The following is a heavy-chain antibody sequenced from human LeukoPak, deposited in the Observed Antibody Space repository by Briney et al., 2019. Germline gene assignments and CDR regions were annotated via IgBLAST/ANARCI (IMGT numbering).Heavy chain of an antibody. D-gene: IGHD2-21*01. J-gene: IGHJ4*02. V-gene: IGHV3-73*01. CDR2: VRSRDKNYAT. CDR3: RHIAYVAPDS. CDR1: GLVFAGSP. Sequence: GGSLRLSCAASGLVFAGSPVHWVSQTSGRGLEWIGCVRSRDKNYATIYGASARGRFTISRDDSRNTASLQMNSLNTEDTAVYYFRHIAYVAPDSWGQGTLVTVSS.